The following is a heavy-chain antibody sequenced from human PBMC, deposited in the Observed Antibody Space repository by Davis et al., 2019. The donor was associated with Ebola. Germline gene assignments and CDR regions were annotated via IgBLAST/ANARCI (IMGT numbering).Heavy chain of an antibody. CDR1: GFNFRTYG. D-gene: IGHD2-15*01. CDR2: IWYDGSRK. J-gene: IGHJ4*02. V-gene: IGHV3-33*01. CDR3: AIPDCSGADCYSVYIKN. Sequence: GESLKISCAASGFNFRTYGMHWVRQAPGKGLEWVAVIWYDGSRKYYGDSVKGRFTISRDNSNNMLYLQMNSLRAEETAVYYCAIPDCSGADCYSVYIKNWGQGTLVTVSS.